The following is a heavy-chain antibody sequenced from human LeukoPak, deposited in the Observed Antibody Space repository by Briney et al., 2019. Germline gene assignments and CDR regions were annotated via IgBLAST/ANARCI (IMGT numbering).Heavy chain of an antibody. V-gene: IGHV4-4*07. CDR2: INSNGDT. D-gene: IGHD3-10*01. Sequence: PSETLSLTCTVSGGSLSSYHWIWIRQPAGKGLEWIGRINSNGDTVYNPSLKSRATMSLDMTNNQFSLKLSSVTAADTAVNYCARDRGLDGSDQLDSWGPGSLVTVSS. CDR3: ARDRGLDGSDQLDS. CDR1: GGSLSSYH. J-gene: IGHJ5*01.